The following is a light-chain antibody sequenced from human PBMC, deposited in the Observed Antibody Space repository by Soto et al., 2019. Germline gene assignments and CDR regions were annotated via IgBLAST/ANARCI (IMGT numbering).Light chain of an antibody. J-gene: IGLJ1*01. CDR2: EDV. CDR1: NSDIGVYDF. CDR3: KSYAGSNTDL. V-gene: IGLV2-8*01. Sequence: QSVLTQPPSASGSPGQSVTISCTGTNSDIGVYDFVSWYQHHPVKAPRLIIYEDVQRPSGVPDRFSGSKSGNTASLTVSGLQAADGADYFCKSYAGSNTDLLGSGTKLTV.